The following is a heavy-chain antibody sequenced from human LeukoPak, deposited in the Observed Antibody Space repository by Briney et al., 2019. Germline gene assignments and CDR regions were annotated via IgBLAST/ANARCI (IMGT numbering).Heavy chain of an antibody. CDR1: GYTFTSYD. CDR2: MNPNSGNT. CDR3: ARRITMIVVPGGDWFDP. Sequence: ASVKVSCKASGYTFTSYDINWVRQATGQGLEWMGWMNPNSGNTGYAQKFQGRVTMTRSTSISTAYMELSSLRSEDTAVYYCARRITMIVVPGGDWFDPWGQGTLVTVSS. V-gene: IGHV1-8*01. J-gene: IGHJ5*02. D-gene: IGHD3-22*01.